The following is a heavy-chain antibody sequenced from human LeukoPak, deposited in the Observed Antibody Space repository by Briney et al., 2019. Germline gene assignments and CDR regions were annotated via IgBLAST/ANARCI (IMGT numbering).Heavy chain of an antibody. CDR3: ARGMITFGGVIVSNWFDP. J-gene: IGHJ5*02. Sequence: GASVKVSCKASGYTFTSYGISWVRQAPGQRLEWMGWISAYNGNTNYAQKLQGRVTMTTDTSTSTAYMELRCLRSDDTAVYYCARGMITFGGVIVSNWFDPWGQGTLVTVSS. CDR2: ISAYNGNT. CDR1: GYTFTSYG. D-gene: IGHD3-16*02. V-gene: IGHV1-18*01.